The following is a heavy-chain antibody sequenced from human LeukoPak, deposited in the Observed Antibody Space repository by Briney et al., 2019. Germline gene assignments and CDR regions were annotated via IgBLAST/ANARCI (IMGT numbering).Heavy chain of an antibody. D-gene: IGHD3-22*01. J-gene: IGHJ4*02. CDR1: GFTFSSYA. CDR3: AKDQVSDYYDSSGRFDF. CDR2: ISGSGGST. Sequence: PGGSLRLSCAASGFTFSSYAMSLVRQAPGKGLEWVSAISGSGGSTYYADSVKGRFTISRDNSKNTLDLQMNSLRAEDTAVYYCAKDQVSDYYDSSGRFDFWGQGTLVTVSS. V-gene: IGHV3-23*01.